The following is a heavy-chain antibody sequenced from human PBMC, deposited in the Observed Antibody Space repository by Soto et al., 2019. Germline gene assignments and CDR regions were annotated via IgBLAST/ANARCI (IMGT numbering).Heavy chain of an antibody. Sequence: QVQLGQSGAEVKKPGSSVKVSCKASGGTFSSYAISWVRQAPGQGLEWMGGIIPISETTNYAQKFQGRVTITADESKSTAYMELSSLRPENTAVYYFAISQGSSTSLEIYYCYYYGMDVWGQGTTVTVSS. CDR2: IIPISETT. CDR1: GGTFSSYA. CDR3: AISQGSSTSLEIYYCYYYGMDV. V-gene: IGHV1-69*01. J-gene: IGHJ6*02. D-gene: IGHD2-2*01.